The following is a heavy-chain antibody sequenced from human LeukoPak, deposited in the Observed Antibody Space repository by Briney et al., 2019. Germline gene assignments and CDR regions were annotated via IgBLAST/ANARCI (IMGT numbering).Heavy chain of an antibody. J-gene: IGHJ4*02. D-gene: IGHD2-21*02. CDR1: GFTFSSYG. CDR3: AKDQCGGDCYYFDY. CDR2: IWYDGSNK. Sequence: GGSLRLSCAASGFTFSSYGMHWVRQAPGKGLEWVAVIWYDGSNKYYADSVKGRFTISRDNSKNTLYLQMNSLRAEDTAVYYCAKDQCGGDCYYFDYWGQGTLVTVSS. V-gene: IGHV3-30*02.